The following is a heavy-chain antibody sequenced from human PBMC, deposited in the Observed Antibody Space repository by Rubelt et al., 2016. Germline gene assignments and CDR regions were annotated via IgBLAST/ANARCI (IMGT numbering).Heavy chain of an antibody. Sequence: QLQLQESGPGLVRPSETLSLTCTVSGGSIKNTNFYWGWIRQPPGKGLEWIGSLHYSGTTFYNPSLARRVTISVAASKNQISLNLNYVTAADTAVYFCARLKPGITLLYYYYMDVWSKGTTVIVSS. CDR1: GGSIKNTNFY. V-gene: IGHV4-39*01. D-gene: IGHD1-14*01. CDR2: LHYSGTT. CDR3: ARLKPGITLLYYYYMDV. J-gene: IGHJ6*03.